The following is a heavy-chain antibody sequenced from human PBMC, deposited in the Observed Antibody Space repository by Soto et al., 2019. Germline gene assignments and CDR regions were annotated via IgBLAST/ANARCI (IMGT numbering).Heavy chain of an antibody. D-gene: IGHD2-8*02. J-gene: IGHJ6*02. CDR1: GFTFSSYG. CDR2: ISYDGSNK. Sequence: QVQLGESGGGVVQPGRSLRLSCAASGFTFSSYGMHWVRQAPGKGLEWVAVISYDGSNKYYADSVKGRFTISRDNSKNTLYLQMNSLRAEDTAVYYCAKDLVGYGMDVWGQGTTVTVSS. CDR3: AKDLVGYGMDV. V-gene: IGHV3-30*18.